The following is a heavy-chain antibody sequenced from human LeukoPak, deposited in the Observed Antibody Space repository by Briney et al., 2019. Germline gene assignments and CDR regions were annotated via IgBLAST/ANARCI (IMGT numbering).Heavy chain of an antibody. CDR3: ARGDSSTSPTRFDY. Sequence: SETLSLTCTVSGGSISSGDYYWSWIRQPPGKGLEWIGYIYYSGSTYYNPSLKSRVTMSVDTSKNQFSLKLSSVTAADTAVYYCARGDSSTSPTRFDYWGQGTLVTVSS. J-gene: IGHJ4*02. CDR1: GGSISSGDYY. D-gene: IGHD2-2*01. V-gene: IGHV4-30-4*08. CDR2: IYYSGST.